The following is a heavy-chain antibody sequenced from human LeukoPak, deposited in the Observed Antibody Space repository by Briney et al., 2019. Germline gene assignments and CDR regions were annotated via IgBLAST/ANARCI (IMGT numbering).Heavy chain of an antibody. CDR3: ASFGYYYDSSGYPEIDY. Sequence: SETLSLTCTVSGGSISSYYWSWIRQPPGKGLEWIGYIYYSGSTYYNPSLKSRVTISVDMSKNQFSLKLSSVTAADTAVYYCASFGYYYDSSGYPEIDYWGQGTLVTVSS. CDR2: IYYSGST. D-gene: IGHD3-22*01. V-gene: IGHV4-59*12. J-gene: IGHJ4*02. CDR1: GGSISSYY.